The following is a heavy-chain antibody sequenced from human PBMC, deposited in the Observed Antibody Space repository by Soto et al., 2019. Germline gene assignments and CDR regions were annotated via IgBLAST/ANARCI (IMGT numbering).Heavy chain of an antibody. CDR3: ARGKGMEENYFYYGLDI. CDR1: GYTFSTYG. J-gene: IGHJ6*02. V-gene: IGHV1-3*01. D-gene: IGHD1-1*01. Sequence: ASVKVSCKASGYTFSTYGMHWVRQAPGQSLEWMGWLNGGTGQTRYSQRFQDRVIITRDTSASTGYMELSILRSEDTAVYYCARGKGMEENYFYYGLDIWGQGTTVTVSS. CDR2: LNGGTGQT.